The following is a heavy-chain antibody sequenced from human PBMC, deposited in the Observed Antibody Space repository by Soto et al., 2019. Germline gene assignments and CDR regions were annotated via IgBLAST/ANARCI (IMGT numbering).Heavy chain of an antibody. Sequence: GGSLRLSCAASGFTFSSYGMHWVRQAPGKGLEWVAVISYDGSNKYYADSVKGRFTISRDNSKNTLYLQMNSLRAEDTAVYYCAKEEGFLGWFPLYGMDVWGQGTTVTVSS. CDR2: ISYDGSNK. V-gene: IGHV3-30*18. CDR3: AKEEGFLGWFPLYGMDV. D-gene: IGHD3-3*01. CDR1: GFTFSSYG. J-gene: IGHJ6*02.